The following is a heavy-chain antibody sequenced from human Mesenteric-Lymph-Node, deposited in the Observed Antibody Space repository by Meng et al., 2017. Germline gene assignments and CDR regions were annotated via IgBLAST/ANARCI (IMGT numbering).Heavy chain of an antibody. CDR2: TYYRSKWSS. CDR3: ARKAVAVGTFDY. J-gene: IGHJ4*02. CDR1: GDSVSSNSAA. V-gene: IGHV6-1*01. D-gene: IGHD6-19*01. Sequence: GQLQQAGPALVKPSQTLSLTCAIAGDSVSSNSAAWNWIRQSPSRGLEWLGRTYYRSKWSSDYAVSVRSRITINADTSKNQFSLQLNSVTPEDTAVYYCARKAVAVGTFDYWGQGTLVTVSS.